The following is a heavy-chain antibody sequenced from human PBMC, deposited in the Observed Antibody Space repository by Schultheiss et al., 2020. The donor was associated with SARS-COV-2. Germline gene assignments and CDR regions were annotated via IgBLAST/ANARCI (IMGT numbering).Heavy chain of an antibody. D-gene: IGHD4-17*01. CDR3: AREGPDYGDFFSFGMDV. J-gene: IGHJ6*02. CDR2: ISTGSWTI. V-gene: IGHV3-48*04. Sequence: GGSLRLSCLASGFTFSTYNMNWVRQAPGKGLEWVSYISTGSWTIYYADSVKGRFTISRDNAKNSLYLQMNSLRAEDTAVYYCAREGPDYGDFFSFGMDVWGQGTAVTVSS. CDR1: GFTFSTYN.